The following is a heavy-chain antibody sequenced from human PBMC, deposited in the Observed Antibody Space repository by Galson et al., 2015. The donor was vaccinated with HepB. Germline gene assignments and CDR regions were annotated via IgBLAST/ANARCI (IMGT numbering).Heavy chain of an antibody. J-gene: IGHJ4*02. V-gene: IGHV3-23*01. Sequence: SLRLSCAASGFTLNTNVMSWVRQAPGKGLEWVSAISGSGGDTYFADSVKGRFTISRDNSKNTLYLQMNSLRAEDTAVYYCAKVRLGSYSTFDYWGQGTLVTVSS. CDR2: ISGSGGDT. D-gene: IGHD3-10*01. CDR1: GFTLNTNV. CDR3: AKVRLGSYSTFDY.